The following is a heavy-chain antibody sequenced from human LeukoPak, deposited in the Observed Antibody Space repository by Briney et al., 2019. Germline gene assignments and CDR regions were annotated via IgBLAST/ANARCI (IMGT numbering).Heavy chain of an antibody. V-gene: IGHV3-66*01. CDR2: IYSDDST. D-gene: IGHD3-22*01. J-gene: IGHJ4*02. CDR3: ARCFSDSSGPYYFDY. Sequence: GGSLRLSCAASGFTVSSNYMSWVRQAPGKGLEWVSVIYSDDSTYYGDSVKGRFTISRDNSKNTLYLQTNSLRAEDTAVYYCARCFSDSSGPYYFDYWGQGTLVTVSS. CDR1: GFTVSSNY.